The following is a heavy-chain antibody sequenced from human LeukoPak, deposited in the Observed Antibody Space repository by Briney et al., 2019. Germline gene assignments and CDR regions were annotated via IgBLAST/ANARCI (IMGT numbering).Heavy chain of an antibody. CDR3: AKEVDCPSDCLFFHS. V-gene: IGHV3-43*01. D-gene: IGHD2-21*02. CDR2: INRRGHT. J-gene: IGHJ4*02. Sequence: PGGSLRLSCGASGFTFDRFTIHWVRQTPGKGLEWVSLINRRGHTFYADSVKGRFTISRDNSRNSVFLQMNSLRPEDAALYHCAKEVDCPSDCLFFHSWGQGTLVTVSS. CDR1: GFTFDRFT.